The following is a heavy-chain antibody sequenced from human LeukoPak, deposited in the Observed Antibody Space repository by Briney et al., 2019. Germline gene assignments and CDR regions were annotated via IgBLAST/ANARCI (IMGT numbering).Heavy chain of an antibody. V-gene: IGHV3-66*02. J-gene: IGHJ4*02. CDR3: ASGYSSSWSFEGADFDY. D-gene: IGHD6-13*01. CDR1: GFTVSSNY. Sequence: PGGSLRLSCAASGFTVSSNYMSWVRQAPGKGLEWVSVIYTGGSTYYADSVKGRFTISRDNSKNTLYLQMNSLRTEDTAVYFCASGYSSSWSFEGADFDYWGQGTLVTVSS. CDR2: IYTGGST.